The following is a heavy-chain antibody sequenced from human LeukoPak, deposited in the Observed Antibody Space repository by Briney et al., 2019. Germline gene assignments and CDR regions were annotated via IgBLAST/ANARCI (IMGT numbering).Heavy chain of an antibody. Sequence: GGSLRLSCAASGFTFDDYGMSWVRQAPGKGLEWVSGINWNGGSTGYADSVKGRFTISRDNAKNSLYLQMNSLRAEDTVLYLCARAQYYDFWSGYLNWFDPWGQGTLVTVSS. CDR2: INWNGGST. CDR3: ARAQYYDFWSGYLNWFDP. CDR1: GFTFDDYG. D-gene: IGHD3-3*01. J-gene: IGHJ5*02. V-gene: IGHV3-20*01.